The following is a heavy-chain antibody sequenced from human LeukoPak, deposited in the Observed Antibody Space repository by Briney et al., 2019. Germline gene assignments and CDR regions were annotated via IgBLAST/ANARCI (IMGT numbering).Heavy chain of an antibody. J-gene: IGHJ5*02. D-gene: IGHD3-22*01. CDR2: MNPNSGNT. Sequence: ASVKVSCQASGYTFTSYDINGVRQATGQGLEWMGWMNPNSGNTGYAQKFQGRVTMTRNTSISTAYMELSSLRSEDTAVYYCARVQGYYDSSGYPFFWFDPWGQGTLVTVSS. CDR1: GYTFTSYD. CDR3: ARVQGYYDSSGYPFFWFDP. V-gene: IGHV1-8*01.